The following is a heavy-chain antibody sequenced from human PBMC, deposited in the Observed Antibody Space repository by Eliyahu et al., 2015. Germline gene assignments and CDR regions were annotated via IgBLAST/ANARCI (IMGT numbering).Heavy chain of an antibody. V-gene: IGHV3-53*01. J-gene: IGHJ4*02. CDR3: ALTSSWSNGDYFDY. CDR1: GFXVSXYY. Sequence: EVQLVESGGGLLQPGGSLRLSCAASGFXVSXYYMSWVRQAPGKGLECVSVIYSGGSTYYADSVKGRFTISRDNSKNTLYLQMNSLRAEDTAVYYCALTSSWSNGDYFDYWGQGTLVTVSS. D-gene: IGHD6-13*01. CDR2: IYSGGST.